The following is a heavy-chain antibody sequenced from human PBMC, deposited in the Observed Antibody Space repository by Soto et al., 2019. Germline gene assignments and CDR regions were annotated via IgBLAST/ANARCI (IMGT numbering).Heavy chain of an antibody. CDR3: AKDHITMVRGAMVADFYYGMDV. CDR1: AFSFSSYA. Sequence: EVHLLESGGGLVQPGGSLRLSCAASAFSFSSYAMSWVRQAPGKGLEWVSGISRSGGSTSYADSVKGRFTISRDNSKNTLYLQMNSLRAEDTAVYYCAKDHITMVRGAMVADFYYGMDVWGQGTTVTVSS. CDR2: ISRSGGST. V-gene: IGHV3-23*01. D-gene: IGHD3-10*01. J-gene: IGHJ6*02.